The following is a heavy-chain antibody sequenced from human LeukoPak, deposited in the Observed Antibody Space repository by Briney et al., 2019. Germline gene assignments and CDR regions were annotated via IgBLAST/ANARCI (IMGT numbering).Heavy chain of an antibody. CDR2: IKQDGSEK. V-gene: IGHV3-7*01. D-gene: IGHD6-6*01. J-gene: IGHJ4*02. CDR3: ARDRSLAS. Sequence: GGSLRLSCAASGFTFSSHWMSWVRQAPGKGLQWVANIKQDGSEKYYVDSVKGRFTISRDNAKNSLYLQMNSLRAEDTAVYYCARDRSLASWGQGTLVTVSS. CDR1: GFTFSSHW.